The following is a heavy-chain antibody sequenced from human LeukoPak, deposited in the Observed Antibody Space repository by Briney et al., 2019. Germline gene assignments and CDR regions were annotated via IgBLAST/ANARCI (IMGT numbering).Heavy chain of an antibody. CDR3: ARDIVVVPAATKPSYYYYGMDV. D-gene: IGHD2-2*01. CDR1: GGSISSYY. V-gene: IGHV4-34*01. CDR2: INHSGSA. Sequence: SETLSLTCTVSGGSISSYYWSWIRQPPGKGLEWIGEINHSGSANYNPSLKSRVTISLDTSKNQFSLKLSSVTAADTAVYYCARDIVVVPAATKPSYYYYGMDVWGQGTTVTVSS. J-gene: IGHJ6*02.